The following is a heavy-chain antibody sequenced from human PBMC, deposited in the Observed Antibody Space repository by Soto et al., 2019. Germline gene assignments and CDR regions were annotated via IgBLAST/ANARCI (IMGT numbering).Heavy chain of an antibody. D-gene: IGHD3-22*01. Sequence: SGGSLRLSCAASGFTFSSYEMMWVRQAPGKGLEWVSFIHTSRGTTYYADSVKGRFTISRDNAQNSLYLQMSSLRAEDTAVYYCATSLSGYYYSYWGQGTLVTVSS. CDR3: ATSLSGYYYSY. V-gene: IGHV3-48*03. CDR1: GFTFSSYE. CDR2: IHTSRGTT. J-gene: IGHJ4*02.